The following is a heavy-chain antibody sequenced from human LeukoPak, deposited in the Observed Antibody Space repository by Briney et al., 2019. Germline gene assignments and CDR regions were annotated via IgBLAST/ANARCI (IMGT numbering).Heavy chain of an antibody. V-gene: IGHV1-8*01. CDR1: GYTFTSYD. CDR2: MNPNRGDT. D-gene: IGHD3-16*01. J-gene: IGHJ4*02. CDR3: ARDRAMFGGARREIDY. Sequence: GASVKVSCKASGYTFTSYDIHWVRQATGQGLEWMGRMNPNRGDTDYAQKFQGRVTMTRDTSISTAYMELRSLRSDDTAVYYCARDRAMFGGARREIDYWGQGTLVTVSS.